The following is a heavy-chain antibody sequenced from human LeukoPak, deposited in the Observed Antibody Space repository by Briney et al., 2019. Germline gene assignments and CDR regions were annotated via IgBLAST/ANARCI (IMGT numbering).Heavy chain of an antibody. J-gene: IGHJ6*02. D-gene: IGHD6-13*01. CDR2: IKPDGSER. V-gene: IGHV3-7*04. CDR3: ARASSSPLSTWGRGYGLDV. CDR1: GFTLSSHW. Sequence: GGSLRLSCAASGFTLSSHWMTWVRQAPGKGLECVANIKPDGSERHYVDSVKGRFTISRDNAKNSLYLQMNSLRADDTAVYYCARASSSPLSTWGRGYGLDVWGQGTTVTVSS.